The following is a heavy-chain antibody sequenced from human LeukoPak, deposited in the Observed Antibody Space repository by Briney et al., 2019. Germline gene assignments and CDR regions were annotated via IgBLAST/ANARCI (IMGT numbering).Heavy chain of an antibody. J-gene: IGHJ3*02. V-gene: IGHV1-8*01. CDR2: MNPNSGNT. D-gene: IGHD4-17*01. Sequence: ASVKVSCKASGYTFTSYDINWVRQATGQGPEWMGWMNPNSGNTGYAQKFQGRVTMTRNTSISTAYMELRSLRSDDTAVYYCARDTYGDLHAFDIWGQGTMVTVSS. CDR3: ARDTYGDLHAFDI. CDR1: GYTFTSYD.